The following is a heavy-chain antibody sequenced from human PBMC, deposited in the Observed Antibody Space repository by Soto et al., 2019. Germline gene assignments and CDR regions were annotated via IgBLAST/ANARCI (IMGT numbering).Heavy chain of an antibody. Sequence: QAQLVESGGGVVQPGRSLCLSFAASGFTFSIYGMHWVRQAPGKGLEWVAVISYDGSNKYYADSEKGRFTISRDNSKNTLYLQMNSLRGEDTAVYYCAKETVEYYFDYWGQGTLVTVSS. CDR1: GFTFSIYG. D-gene: IGHD3-3*01. CDR3: AKETVEYYFDY. J-gene: IGHJ4*02. CDR2: ISYDGSNK. V-gene: IGHV3-30*18.